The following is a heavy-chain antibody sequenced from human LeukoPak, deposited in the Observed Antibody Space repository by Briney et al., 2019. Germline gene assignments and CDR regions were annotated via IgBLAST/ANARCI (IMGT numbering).Heavy chain of an antibody. CDR3: ATNAGYCSSTSCPEYYYYGMDV. D-gene: IGHD2-2*01. Sequence: GASVKVSCKASGYTFTSYDINWVRQATGQGLEWMGWMNHNSGDTGYAQKFQGRVTMTRNTSISTAYMELSSPRSEDTAVYYCATNAGYCSSTSCPEYYYYGMDVWGQGTTVTVSS. J-gene: IGHJ6*02. CDR1: GYTFTSYD. V-gene: IGHV1-8*01. CDR2: MNHNSGDT.